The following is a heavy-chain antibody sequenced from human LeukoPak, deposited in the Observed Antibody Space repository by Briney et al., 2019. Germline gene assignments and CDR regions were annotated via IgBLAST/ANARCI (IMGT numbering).Heavy chain of an antibody. CDR3: AKDLYDFWSGYLSYFDY. V-gene: IGHV3-7*01. Sequence: GGSLRLSCVASGFTFDDYGMIWVRHAPGKGLEWVASIKDDGSDKYYVDSVKGRFTISRDNSKNTLYLQMNSLRAEDTAVYYCAKDLYDFWSGYLSYFDYWGQGTLVTVSS. CDR1: GFTFDDYG. CDR2: IKDDGSDK. D-gene: IGHD3-3*01. J-gene: IGHJ4*02.